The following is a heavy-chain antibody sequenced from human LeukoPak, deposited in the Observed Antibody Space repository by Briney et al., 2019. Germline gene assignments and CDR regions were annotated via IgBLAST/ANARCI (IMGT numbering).Heavy chain of an antibody. Sequence: ASVKVSCKVSGYTLTELSMHWVRQAPGKGPEWMGGFDPEDGETIYAQKFQGRVTMTEDTSTDTAYMELSSLRSEDTAVYYCATAHHGIVVVSASNYFDYWGQGTLVTVSS. D-gene: IGHD2-21*02. J-gene: IGHJ4*02. CDR1: GYTLTELS. CDR3: ATAHHGIVVVSASNYFDY. CDR2: FDPEDGET. V-gene: IGHV1-24*01.